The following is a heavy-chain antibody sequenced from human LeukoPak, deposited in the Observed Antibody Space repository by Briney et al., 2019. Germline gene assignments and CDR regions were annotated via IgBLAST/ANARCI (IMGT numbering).Heavy chain of an antibody. CDR2: ISYDGSNK. Sequence: GRSLRLSCAASGFTFSSYGMHWVRQAPGKGLEWVAVISYDGSNKYYADSVKGRFTISRDNSKNTLYLQMNSLRAEATTVYYCAKDKVRDYYDSSGYNYYFDYWGQGTLVTVSS. J-gene: IGHJ4*02. D-gene: IGHD3-22*01. CDR3: AKDKVRDYYDSSGYNYYFDY. CDR1: GFTFSSYG. V-gene: IGHV3-30*18.